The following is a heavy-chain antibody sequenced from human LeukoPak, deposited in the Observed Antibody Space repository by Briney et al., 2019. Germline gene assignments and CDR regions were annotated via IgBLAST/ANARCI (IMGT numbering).Heavy chain of an antibody. CDR2: IYPGVSDT. Sequence: GASLKISCKGSGYSFTSYWIGWVRQMPGKGLEWMGIIYPGVSDTRYSPSFQGQVTISADKSISTAYLQWSSLKASDTAMYYCARLIQSGYSSGWYPYYWGQGTLVTVSS. CDR3: ARLIQSGYSSGWYPYY. V-gene: IGHV5-51*01. CDR1: GYSFTSYW. J-gene: IGHJ4*02. D-gene: IGHD6-19*01.